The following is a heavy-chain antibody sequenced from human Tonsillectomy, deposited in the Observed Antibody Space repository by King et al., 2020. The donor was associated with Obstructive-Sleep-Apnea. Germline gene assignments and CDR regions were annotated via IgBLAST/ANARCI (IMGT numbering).Heavy chain of an antibody. V-gene: IGHV3-53*04. J-gene: IGHJ4*02. D-gene: IGHD3-10*01. CDR2: IYSGGST. Sequence: VQLVESGGGLAQPGGSLRLSCAASGFTVSNNYMNWVRQAPGKGLEWVSVIYSGGSTYYADSVKGRFTISRDNSKSTLYLQMNNLRPEDTAMYYCARESGPMVRGVVISGYFDYWGQGTLVTVSS. CDR1: GFTVSNNY. CDR3: ARESGPMVRGVVISGYFDY.